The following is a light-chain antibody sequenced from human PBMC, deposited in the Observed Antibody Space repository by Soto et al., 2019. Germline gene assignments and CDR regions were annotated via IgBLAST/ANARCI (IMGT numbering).Light chain of an antibody. V-gene: IGKV3-20*01. Sequence: EIVWTQSPAALSLSPGEGATLSCRASQSVSTYLAWYQQKAGRPPRLLIYGASSRATGIPDRFSGSGSGTDFTLTISRLEPEDFAVYYCQQYGSSLWTFGQGTKVDIK. CDR2: GAS. J-gene: IGKJ1*01. CDR3: QQYGSSLWT. CDR1: QSVSTY.